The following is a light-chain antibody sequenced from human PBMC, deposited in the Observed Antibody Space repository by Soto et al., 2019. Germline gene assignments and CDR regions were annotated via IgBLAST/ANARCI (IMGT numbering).Light chain of an antibody. CDR1: RSDIGAYNF. CDR3: TSWTTSTTMI. V-gene: IGLV2-14*03. CDR2: DVN. J-gene: IGLJ2*01. Sequence: QSVLTQPASMSGSPGQSITISCTGTRSDIGAYNFVSWYQQHPGEVPKLMLYDVNVRPSGVSNRFSGSKSGNTASLTISGLQAEDEADYYCTSWTTSTTMIFGGGTKVTVL.